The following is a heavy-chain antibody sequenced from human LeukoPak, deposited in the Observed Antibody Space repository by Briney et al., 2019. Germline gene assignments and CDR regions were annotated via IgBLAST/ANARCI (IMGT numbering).Heavy chain of an antibody. V-gene: IGHV4-59*01. J-gene: IGHJ4*02. CDR1: GGSISSYY. CDR2: IYYSGST. D-gene: IGHD3-22*01. CDR3: ARYSYNSSGYYYWAFDY. Sequence: PSETLSLTRTVSGGSISSYYLSWIRQPPGKGLEWIGYIYYSGSTNYNPSLKSRVTISVDTSKNQFSLKLSSVTAADTAVYYCARYSYNSSGYYYWAFDYWGQGTLVTVSS.